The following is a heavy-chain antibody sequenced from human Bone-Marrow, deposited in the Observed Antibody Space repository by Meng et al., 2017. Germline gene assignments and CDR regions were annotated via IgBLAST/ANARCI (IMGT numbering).Heavy chain of an antibody. V-gene: IGHV3-19*01. D-gene: IGHD5-18*01. J-gene: IGHJ5*02. CDR2: VSWNGYRT. Sequence: ETLSLTCAVSGYSISSGYYWGWIRQPPGKGLEWVSGVSWNGYRTHYADSVKGRFIISRDNSRNFLYQQMNRLRPEDMAVYYCVRSDLIQLWLGDWFDPWGQGTLVTVSS. CDR3: VRSDLIQLWLGDWFDP. CDR1: GYSISSGY.